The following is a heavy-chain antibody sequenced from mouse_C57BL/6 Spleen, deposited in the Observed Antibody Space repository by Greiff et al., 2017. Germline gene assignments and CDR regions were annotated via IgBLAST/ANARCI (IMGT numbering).Heavy chain of an antibody. CDR1: GYTFTSYW. D-gene: IGHD1-1*01. Sequence: VQLQQPGAELVKPGASVKLSCKASGYTFTSYWMQWVKQRPGQGLEWIGEIDPSDSYTNYNQKFKGKATLTVDTSSRTAYMQLSSLTSEDSAVYYCARRVVATRGYFDVWGTGTTVTVSS. J-gene: IGHJ1*03. CDR3: ARRVVATRGYFDV. CDR2: IDPSDSYT. V-gene: IGHV1-50*01.